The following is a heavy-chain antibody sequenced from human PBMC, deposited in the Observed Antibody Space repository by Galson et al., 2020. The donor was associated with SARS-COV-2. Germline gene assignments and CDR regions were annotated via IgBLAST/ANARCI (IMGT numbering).Heavy chain of an antibody. CDR2: VSGSGDST. Sequence: GESLKISCEGSGFNFSRYPMSWVRQAPGKGLEWVLAVSGSGDSTYYADSVRGRFTISRDNSENTLYLQMNSLRAEDTALYYCAKGYPHYNIWRGYGYYYFYMDVWGKGTTVTVSS. CDR1: GFNFSRYP. CDR3: AKGYPHYNIWRGYGYYYFYMDV. V-gene: IGHV3-23*01. J-gene: IGHJ6*03. D-gene: IGHD3-3*01.